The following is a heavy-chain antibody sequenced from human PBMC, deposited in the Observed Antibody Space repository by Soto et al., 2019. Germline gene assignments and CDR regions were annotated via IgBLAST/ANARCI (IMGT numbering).Heavy chain of an antibody. Sequence: SETLSLTCTVSGGSISSYYWSWIRQPPGKGLEWIGYIYYSGSTNYNPSLKSRVTISVDTSKNQFSLKLSSVTAADTAVYYCASLYYYDSSGYYFAYWGQGTLVTVSS. CDR2: IYYSGST. CDR1: GGSISSYY. CDR3: ASLYYYDSSGYYFAY. J-gene: IGHJ4*02. V-gene: IGHV4-59*01. D-gene: IGHD3-22*01.